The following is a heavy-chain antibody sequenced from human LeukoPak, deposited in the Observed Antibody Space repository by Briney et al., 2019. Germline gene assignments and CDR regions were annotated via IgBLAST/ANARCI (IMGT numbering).Heavy chain of an antibody. CDR2: IYYSGST. CDR1: GGSISSGGYY. J-gene: IGHJ4*02. D-gene: IGHD3-10*01. V-gene: IGHV4-31*03. Sequence: SETLSLTCTVSGGSISSGGYYWSWIRQHPGRGLEWIGYIYYSGSTYYNPSLKSRVTISMDTSENHFSLKLSSVTAADTAVYYCAREVTMVRGVTYFDYWGQGTLVTVSS. CDR3: AREVTMVRGVTYFDY.